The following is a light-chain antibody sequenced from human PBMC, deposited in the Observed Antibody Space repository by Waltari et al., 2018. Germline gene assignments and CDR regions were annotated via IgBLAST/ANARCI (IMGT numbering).Light chain of an antibody. J-gene: IGLJ3*02. V-gene: IGLV1-44*01. CDR2: SNN. CDR1: SSNIGSNP. CDR3: AAWDDSLNAWV. Sequence: QSVLTQPPSASGTPGQSVTISCSGSSSNIGSNPVTWYQQLPGTAPKLLIYSNNQRPSGVPDRFAGSKSGTSASLAISGLQSEDEADYYCAAWDDSLNAWVFGGGTKLTVL.